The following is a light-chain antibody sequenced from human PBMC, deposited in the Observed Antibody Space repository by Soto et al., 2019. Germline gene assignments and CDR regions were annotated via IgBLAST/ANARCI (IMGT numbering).Light chain of an antibody. Sequence: TQSPATLSVSPGERATLSCRASQSVSNNLAWYQQRPGQAPRLLIYGASTRATGIPERFSGSGSGTEFTLTISSLQSEDFAVYYCQQYNNWPPAYTFGQGTKVDIK. V-gene: IGKV3-15*01. CDR1: QSVSNN. CDR3: QQYNNWPPAYT. J-gene: IGKJ2*01. CDR2: GAS.